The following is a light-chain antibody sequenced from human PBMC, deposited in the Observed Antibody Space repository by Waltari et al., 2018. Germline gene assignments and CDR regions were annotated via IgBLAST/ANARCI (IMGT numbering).Light chain of an antibody. CDR1: QGVGKY. V-gene: IGKV3-20*01. J-gene: IGKJ1*01. CDR2: HTS. CDR3: QKYDVLPAT. Sequence: EIVLTQSPGTLSLSAGERATLSCRASQGVGKYLAWYQKRSGQAPRLLLYHTSIRATGIPYRFSGSVYGTVFSLTISRLEPEDFAVYYCQKYDVLPATFGQGTTVEIK.